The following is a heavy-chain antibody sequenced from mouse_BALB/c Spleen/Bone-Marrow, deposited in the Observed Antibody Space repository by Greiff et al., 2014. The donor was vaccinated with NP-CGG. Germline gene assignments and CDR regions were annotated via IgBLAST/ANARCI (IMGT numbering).Heavy chain of an antibody. CDR2: ISYSGST. J-gene: IGHJ1*01. V-gene: IGHV3-2*02. CDR1: GYSITSDYA. D-gene: IGHD2-2*01. Sequence: VQLQQPGPGLVKPSQSLSLTCTVTGYSITSDYAWNWIRQFPGNKLEWMGYISYSGSTSYNPSLKSRISITRDTSKNQFFLQLNSVTTEDTATYYCARFGYDGYWYFDVWGAGTTLTVSS. CDR3: ARFGYDGYWYFDV.